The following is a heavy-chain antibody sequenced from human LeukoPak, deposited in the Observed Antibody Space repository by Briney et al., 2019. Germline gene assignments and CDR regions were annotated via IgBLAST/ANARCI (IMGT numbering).Heavy chain of an antibody. CDR1: GFTFSNTW. D-gene: IGHD2-15*01. V-gene: IGHV3-7*01. J-gene: IGHJ6*03. Sequence: GGSLRLSCAASGFTFSNTWMSWVRQAPGKGLEWVANIKPDGSVKNYVDSVKGRFTISRDNAKNSLYLQMNSLRAEETAVYYCARAAYSNEGMDVWGKGTTVTVSS. CDR3: ARAAYSNEGMDV. CDR2: IKPDGSVK.